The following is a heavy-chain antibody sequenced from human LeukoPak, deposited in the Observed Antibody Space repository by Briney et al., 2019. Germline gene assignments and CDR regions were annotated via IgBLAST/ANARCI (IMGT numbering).Heavy chain of an antibody. Sequence: GGSLRVSCAASGFTFSSYWMSGVRQAPGKGLEWVANIKQDGSEKYYVDSVKGRFTISRDNAKSSLYLQMNSLRAEDTAVYYCATSRTFDYWGQGTLVTVSS. J-gene: IGHJ4*02. CDR1: GFTFSSYW. CDR2: IKQDGSEK. CDR3: ATSRTFDY. V-gene: IGHV3-7*01.